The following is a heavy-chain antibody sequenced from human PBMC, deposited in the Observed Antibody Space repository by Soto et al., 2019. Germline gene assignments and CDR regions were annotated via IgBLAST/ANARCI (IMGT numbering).Heavy chain of an antibody. J-gene: IGHJ5*02. Sequence: GESLKISCQASGYNFATYWIARVRQMPGKGLEYMGIIYPGNSDARYSPSFQGQVTFSADKSISTAYLHWSSLKASDTAMYYCARHGFYGDYASNYFDPWGQGTLVTVSS. V-gene: IGHV5-51*01. CDR1: GYNFATYW. CDR3: ARHGFYGDYASNYFDP. CDR2: IYPGNSDA. D-gene: IGHD4-17*01.